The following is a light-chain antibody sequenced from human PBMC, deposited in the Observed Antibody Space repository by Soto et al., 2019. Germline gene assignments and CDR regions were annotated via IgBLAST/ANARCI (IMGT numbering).Light chain of an antibody. V-gene: IGLV2-23*02. Sequence: QSGLTEPAAVSGSPGQSITISCTGTSSDVGNYNLVSWYQQHPGKAPKLMIYEVSQRPSGVSNRFSGSKSGNTASLAISGLQAEDEADYYCCSYAGSGTYVFGTGTKVTVL. CDR3: CSYAGSGTYV. CDR2: EVS. CDR1: SSDVGNYNL. J-gene: IGLJ1*01.